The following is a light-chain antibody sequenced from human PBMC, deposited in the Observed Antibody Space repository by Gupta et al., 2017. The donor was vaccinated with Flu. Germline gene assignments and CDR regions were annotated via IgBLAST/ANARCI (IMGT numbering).Light chain of an antibody. CDR3: QQRANWRLS. J-gene: IGKJ4*01. V-gene: IGKV3-11*01. Sequence: PATLSLSPGDSATLSCRASQSVATFLAWYQQKPGQSPRLLIYDSNKGATGIPGRFSGSGSGTDFTLTISNLEPEDFAVYYCQQRANWRLSFGGGTRVEIK. CDR2: DSN. CDR1: QSVATF.